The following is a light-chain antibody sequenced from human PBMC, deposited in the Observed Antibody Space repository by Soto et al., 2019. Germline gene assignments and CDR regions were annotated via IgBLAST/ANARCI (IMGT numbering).Light chain of an antibody. Sequence: DIQMTQCPSTLSASVGDRVTITCRSSHNIARWLAWYQQKPGKAPXXLIYDASTLETGVPSRFSGSGSGREFTLTISSLQPDDFATYYCQHCDTGWPFGQGTKVDIK. CDR3: QHCDTGWP. CDR1: HNIARW. CDR2: DAS. V-gene: IGKV1-5*01. J-gene: IGKJ1*01.